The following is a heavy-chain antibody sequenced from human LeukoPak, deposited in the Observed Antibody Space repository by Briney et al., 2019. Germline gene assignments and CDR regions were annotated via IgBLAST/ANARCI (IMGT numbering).Heavy chain of an antibody. Sequence: SETLSLTCTVSGYSISSGYYWGWIRQPPGKGLEWIGSIYHSGSTYYNPSLKSRVTISVDTSKNQFSLKLSSVTAADTAVYYCARDLSGSHGDYWGQGTLVTVSS. V-gene: IGHV4-38-2*02. CDR3: ARDLSGSHGDY. D-gene: IGHD1-26*01. J-gene: IGHJ4*02. CDR2: IYHSGST. CDR1: GYSISSGYY.